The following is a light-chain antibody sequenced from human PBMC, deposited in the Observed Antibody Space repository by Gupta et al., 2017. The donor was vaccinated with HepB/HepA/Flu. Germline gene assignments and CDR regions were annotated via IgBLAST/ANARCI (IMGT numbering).Light chain of an antibody. CDR3: MQALQTPPT. CDR1: QSLLHSNGYNY. V-gene: IGKV2-28*01. CDR2: LGS. Sequence: DIVMTQSPLPLPVHPGEPASISCRSSQSLLHSNGYNYLDWYLQKPGQSPQLLIYLGSNRASGVPDRFSGSGSGTDFTLKISRVEAEDVGVYYCMQALQTPPTFGQGTKVEIK. J-gene: IGKJ1*01.